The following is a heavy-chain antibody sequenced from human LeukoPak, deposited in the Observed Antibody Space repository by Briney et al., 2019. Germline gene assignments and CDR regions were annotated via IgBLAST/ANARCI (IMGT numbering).Heavy chain of an antibody. CDR2: IYYSGST. J-gene: IGHJ4*02. CDR3: AQSARIQLRLRPASDFDY. Sequence: PSETLSLTCTVSGGSISTYYWSWIRQPPGKGLEWIGYIYYSGSTNYNPSLQSRVTISVDTSKNQFSLKLSSVTAADTAVYYCAQSARIQLRLRPASDFDYWGQGTLVTVSS. D-gene: IGHD5-18*01. CDR1: GGSISTYY. V-gene: IGHV4-59*12.